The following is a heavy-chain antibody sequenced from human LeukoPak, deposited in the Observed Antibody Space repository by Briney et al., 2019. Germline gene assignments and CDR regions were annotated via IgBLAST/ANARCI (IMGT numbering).Heavy chain of an antibody. CDR1: GDSVSSNSAA. J-gene: IGHJ6*03. CDR2: TYYRSKWYN. D-gene: IGHD3-3*01. V-gene: IGHV6-1*01. CDR3: ARDGDFRGYDFWSGYYTGQRYNYYYYMDV. Sequence: SQTLSLTCAISGDSVSSNSAAWNWIRQSPSRGLEWLGRTYYRSKWYNDYAVSVKSRITINPDTSKNQFSLQLNSVTPEDTAVYYCARDGDFRGYDFWSGYYTGQRYNYYYYMDVWGKGTTVTVSS.